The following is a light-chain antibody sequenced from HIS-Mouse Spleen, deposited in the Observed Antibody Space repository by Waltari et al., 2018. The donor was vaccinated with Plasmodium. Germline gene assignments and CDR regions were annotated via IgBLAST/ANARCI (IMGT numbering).Light chain of an antibody. V-gene: IGLV2-23*03. J-gene: IGLJ3*02. CDR2: EGS. Sequence: QSALTQPASASGSAGKATTLSCPGTSGAIRCYNLVHWYQQHPGKAPKLMIYEGSKRPSGVSNLFSGSKSGNTASLTISGLQAEDEADYYCCSYAGSSTFGFGGGTKLTVL. CDR1: SGAIRCYNL. CDR3: CSYAGSSTFG.